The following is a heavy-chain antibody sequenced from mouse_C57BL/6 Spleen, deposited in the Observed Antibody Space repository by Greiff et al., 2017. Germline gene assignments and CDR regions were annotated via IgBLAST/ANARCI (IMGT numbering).Heavy chain of an antibody. J-gene: IGHJ1*03. Sequence: EVQGVESVAELVRPGASVKLSCTASGFHIKNTYMHWVKQRPEQGLEWIGRIDPANGNTKYAPKFQGKATITADTSSNTAYLQLSSLTSEDTAIYYCARVGPRYFDVWGTGTTVTVSS. CDR2: IDPANGNT. V-gene: IGHV14-3*01. CDR3: ARVGPRYFDV. D-gene: IGHD4-1*01. CDR1: GFHIKNTY.